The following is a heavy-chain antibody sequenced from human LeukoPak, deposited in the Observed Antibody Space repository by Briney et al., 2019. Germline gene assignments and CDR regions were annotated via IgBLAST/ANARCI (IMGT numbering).Heavy chain of an antibody. V-gene: IGHV4-59*01. D-gene: IGHD3-22*01. CDR1: GGSISTYY. CDR3: ARGNSYYDTSGYFPWESFQH. CDR2: IFYSGST. Sequence: SETLSLTCTVSGGSISTYYWSWIRQPPGKGLEWIGYIFYSGSTNYNPSLKSRVTISVDTSKNQFSLKLSSVTAADTAVYYCARGNSYYDTSGYFPWESFQHWGQGTLVTVSS. J-gene: IGHJ1*01.